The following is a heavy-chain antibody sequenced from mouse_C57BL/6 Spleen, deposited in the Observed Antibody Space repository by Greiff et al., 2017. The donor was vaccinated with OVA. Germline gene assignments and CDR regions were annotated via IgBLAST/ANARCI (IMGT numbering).Heavy chain of an antibody. Sequence: VHLVESGPELVKPGASVKLSCKASGYTFTSYDINWVKQRPGQGLEWIGWIYPRDGSTKYNEKFKGKATLTVDTSSSTAYMELHSLTSEDSAVYFCAREGVYYYGSSPAWFAYWGQGTLVTVSA. J-gene: IGHJ3*01. D-gene: IGHD1-1*01. CDR3: AREGVYYYGSSPAWFAY. CDR2: IYPRDGST. CDR1: GYTFTSYD. V-gene: IGHV1-85*01.